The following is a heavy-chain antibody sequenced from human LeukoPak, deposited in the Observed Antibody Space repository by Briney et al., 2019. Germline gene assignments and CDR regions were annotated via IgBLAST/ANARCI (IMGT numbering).Heavy chain of an antibody. Sequence: SETLSLTCTVSGGSISSSSYYWGWIRQPPGKGLEWIGSIYYSGSTYYNPSLKSQVTISVDTSKNQFSLKLSSVTAADTAVYYCAREEVVGEERLLFDYWGQGTLVTVSS. D-gene: IGHD3-10*01. CDR1: GGSISSSSYY. CDR3: AREEVVGEERLLFDY. CDR2: IYYSGST. J-gene: IGHJ4*02. V-gene: IGHV4-39*07.